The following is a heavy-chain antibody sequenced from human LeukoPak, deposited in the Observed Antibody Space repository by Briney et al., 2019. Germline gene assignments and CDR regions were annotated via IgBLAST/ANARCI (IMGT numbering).Heavy chain of an antibody. D-gene: IGHD1-26*01. CDR2: ISAYNGNT. Sequence: ASVKVSCKASGYTFTSYDINWVRQAPGQGLEWMGWISAYNGNTNYAQKLQGRVTMTTDTSTSTAYMELRSLRSDDTAVYYCARARGSYSESYFDYWGQGTLVTVSS. CDR1: GYTFTSYD. V-gene: IGHV1-18*01. CDR3: ARARGSYSESYFDY. J-gene: IGHJ4*02.